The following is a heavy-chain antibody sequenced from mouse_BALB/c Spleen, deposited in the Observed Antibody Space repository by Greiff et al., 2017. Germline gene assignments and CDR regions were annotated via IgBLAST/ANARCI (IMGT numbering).Heavy chain of an antibody. Sequence: QVQLKESGAELVKPGASVKLSCKASGYTFTSYYMYWVKQRPGQGLEWIGEINPSNGGTNFNEKFKSKATLTVDKSSSTAYMQLSSLTSEDSAVYYCTILLRYFDVWGAGTTVTVSS. V-gene: IGHV1S16*01. D-gene: IGHD1-1*01. CDR1: GYTFTSYY. CDR2: INPSNGGT. J-gene: IGHJ1*01. CDR3: TILLRYFDV.